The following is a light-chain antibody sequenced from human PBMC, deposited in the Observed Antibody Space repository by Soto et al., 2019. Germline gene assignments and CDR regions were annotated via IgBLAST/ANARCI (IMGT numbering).Light chain of an antibody. J-gene: IGKJ1*01. Sequence: EIVLTQSPGTLSLSPGERATLSCRASQSVSNNYLAWYQQRPGQAPRLLTYGASSRAIGIPDRFSGSGSGTDFTLTINRLEPDDYAVYYCQQYGTSPWTFGQGTKVEIK. V-gene: IGKV3-20*01. CDR3: QQYGTSPWT. CDR1: QSVSNNY. CDR2: GAS.